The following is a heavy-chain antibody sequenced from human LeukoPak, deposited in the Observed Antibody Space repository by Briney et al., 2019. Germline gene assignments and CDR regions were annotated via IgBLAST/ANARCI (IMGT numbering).Heavy chain of an antibody. J-gene: IGHJ4*02. CDR2: VNADGSGT. D-gene: IGHD6-19*01. CDR3: ARGISSGWYSPGIDY. V-gene: IGHV3-74*01. CDR1: GFSLRSYW. Sequence: GGSLRLSCAASGFSLRSYWMYWVRQAPGKGLVWVSRVNADGSGTTYADSVKGRFTISRDDAKNTLFLQMNRLRVGDTAVYYCARGISSGWYSPGIDYWGQGTLVAVSS.